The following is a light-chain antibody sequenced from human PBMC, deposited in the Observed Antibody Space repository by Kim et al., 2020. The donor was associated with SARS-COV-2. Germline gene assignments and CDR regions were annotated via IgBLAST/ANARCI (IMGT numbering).Light chain of an antibody. J-gene: IGKJ4*01. V-gene: IGKV3-20*01. CDR3: QQYGSSPLT. CDR1: QSVSNSY. CDR2: GAS. Sequence: EIVLTQSPGTLSLSPGERATLSCRASQSVSNSYLAWYQQKPGQAPRPLIYGASSRATGIPDRFSGSGSGTDFTFSISRLEPEDFAVYYCQQYGSSPLTFRGGTKVDIK.